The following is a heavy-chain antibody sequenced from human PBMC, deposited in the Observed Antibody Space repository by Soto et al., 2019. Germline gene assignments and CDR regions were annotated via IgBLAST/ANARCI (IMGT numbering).Heavy chain of an antibody. CDR1: GGSISSGGYS. Sequence: PSETLSLTCAVSGGSISSGGYSWSWIRQPPGKGLEWIGYIYHSGSTYYNPSLKSRVTISVDNSKNTLFLHMSNLRAEDTAMYYCTIVRVADSALDHWGQGTLVTVSS. V-gene: IGHV4-30-2*02. CDR2: IYHSGST. D-gene: IGHD3-10*02. J-gene: IGHJ4*02. CDR3: TIVRVADSALDH.